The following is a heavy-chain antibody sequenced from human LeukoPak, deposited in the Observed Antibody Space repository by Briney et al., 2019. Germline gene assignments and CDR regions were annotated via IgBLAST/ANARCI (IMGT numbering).Heavy chain of an antibody. Sequence: SETLSLTCTVSGGSMSPYHWGWIRQPPGKGLEWTGYIYYSGSTNYNPSLKSRVTISVDTSKNQFSLKLSSVTAADTAVYYCARGSQADYDFWSGYYHGRYFDYWGQGTLVTVSS. CDR3: ARGSQADYDFWSGYYHGRYFDY. CDR1: GGSMSPYH. V-gene: IGHV4-59*12. J-gene: IGHJ4*02. D-gene: IGHD3-3*01. CDR2: IYYSGST.